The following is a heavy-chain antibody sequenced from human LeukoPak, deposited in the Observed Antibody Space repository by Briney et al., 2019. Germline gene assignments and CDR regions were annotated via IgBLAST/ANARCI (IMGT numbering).Heavy chain of an antibody. CDR1: GGSISSFY. V-gene: IGHV4-59*01. D-gene: IGHD1-14*01. CDR3: ARNTGYDAFDI. Sequence: PSETLSLTCTVSGGSISSFYGSWIRLPPGKGLEWIGYIHYRGSTSYNPSLKSRVTISEDTSKNQFSLKLSSVTAADTAVYYCARNTGYDAFDIWGQGTMVTVSS. CDR2: IHYRGST. J-gene: IGHJ3*02.